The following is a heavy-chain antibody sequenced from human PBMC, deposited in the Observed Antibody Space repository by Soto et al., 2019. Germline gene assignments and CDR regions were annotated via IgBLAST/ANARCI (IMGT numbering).Heavy chain of an antibody. J-gene: IGHJ3*02. CDR2: ISGSGGST. CDR3: AKDRIGVVVVVAATFDAFDI. V-gene: IGHV3-23*01. CDR1: GFTFSSYA. D-gene: IGHD2-15*01. Sequence: GGSLRLSCAASGFTFSSYAMSWVRQAPGKGLEWVSAISGSGGSTYYADSVKGRFTISRDNSKNTLYLQMNSLRAEDTAVYYCAKDRIGVVVVVAATFDAFDIWGQGTMVTVSS.